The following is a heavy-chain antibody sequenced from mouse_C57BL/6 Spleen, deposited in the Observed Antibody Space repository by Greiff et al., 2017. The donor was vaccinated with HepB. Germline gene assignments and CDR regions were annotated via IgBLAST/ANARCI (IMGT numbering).Heavy chain of an antibody. CDR1: GFTFSDYY. J-gene: IGHJ1*03. D-gene: IGHD1-1*01. CDR3: ARSFYYYGSSSHWYFDV. CDR2: INYDGSST. Sequence: EVQVVESEGGLVQPGSSMKLSCTASGFTFSDYYMAWVRQVPEKGLEWVANINYDGSSTYYLDSLKSRFIISRDNAKNILYLQMSSLKSEDTATYYCARSFYYYGSSSHWYFDVWGTGTTVTVSS. V-gene: IGHV5-16*01.